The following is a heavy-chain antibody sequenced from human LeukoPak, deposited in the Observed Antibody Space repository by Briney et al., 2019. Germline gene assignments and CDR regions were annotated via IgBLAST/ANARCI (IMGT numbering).Heavy chain of an antibody. D-gene: IGHD2-2*03. V-gene: IGHV3-9*01. CDR1: GFTFHEKYA. J-gene: IGHJ6*02. Sequence: PGGSLRLSCGASGFTFHEKYAMHWVRQAPGKGREWVSGFSLDSDNVGYADSVRGRFTVSRDRAKNSLYLQMNYLRPEDTALYFCTKDMDPGGINVWGQGTTVIVSS. CDR3: TKDMDPGGINV. CDR2: FSLDSDNV.